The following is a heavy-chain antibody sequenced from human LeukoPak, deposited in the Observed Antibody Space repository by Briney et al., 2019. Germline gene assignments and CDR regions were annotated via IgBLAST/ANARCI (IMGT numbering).Heavy chain of an antibody. CDR3: ARVVSGTHFDY. D-gene: IGHD1-1*01. CDR2: IYHSGST. J-gene: IGHJ4*02. CDR1: GGSISSSSYY. Sequence: SETLSLTCTVSGGSISSSSYYWGWIRQPPGKGLEWIGSIYHSGSTYYNPSLKSRVTISVDTSKNQFSLKLSSVTAADTAVYYCARVVSGTHFDYWGQGTLVTVSS. V-gene: IGHV4-39*07.